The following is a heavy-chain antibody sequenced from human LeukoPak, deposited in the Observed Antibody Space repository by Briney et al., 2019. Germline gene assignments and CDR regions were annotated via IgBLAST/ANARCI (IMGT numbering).Heavy chain of an antibody. CDR1: GDSISSSVHY. D-gene: IGHD1-1*01. CDR3: ARNTTLTDWYFDL. CDR2: IYHSGST. Sequence: PSETLSLTCTVSGDSISSSVHYWGWIRQPPGKGLEWIGSIYHSGSTVYNPSLKSRVAISVDTSRNQFSLKLSSVTASDTAVYYCARNTTLTDWYFDLWGRGTLVTVSS. J-gene: IGHJ2*01. V-gene: IGHV4-39*01.